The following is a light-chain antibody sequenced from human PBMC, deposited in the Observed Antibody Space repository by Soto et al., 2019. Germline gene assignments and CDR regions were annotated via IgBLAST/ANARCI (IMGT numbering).Light chain of an antibody. CDR1: QGISSY. J-gene: IGKJ1*01. CDR3: QQSFSTPRT. CDR2: AAS. V-gene: IGKV1-39*01. Sequence: DVHVPHAPYFLSASVGARVTITGRATQGISSYLAWYQQKPGKAPNLLIYAASTLQSGVPSRFSGSGSGTDFTLTISSLQPEDFGTYYCQQSFSTPRTFGQGTKVDIK.